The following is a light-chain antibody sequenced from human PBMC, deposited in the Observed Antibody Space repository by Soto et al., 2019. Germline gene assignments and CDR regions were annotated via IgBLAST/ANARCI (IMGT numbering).Light chain of an antibody. Sequence: DIQMTQSPSTLSASVGDRVTITCRASQSISSWVAWYQQKPGKAPKLLIYKASSLGSGVPSRFSGSGSGTEFTLTISSLQPDDFATYYCQQYSSYPWTFGQGTKVDIK. CDR2: KAS. V-gene: IGKV1-5*03. CDR3: QQYSSYPWT. J-gene: IGKJ1*01. CDR1: QSISSW.